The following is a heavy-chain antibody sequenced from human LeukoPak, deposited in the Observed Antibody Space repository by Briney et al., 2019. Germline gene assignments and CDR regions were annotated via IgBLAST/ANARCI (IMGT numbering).Heavy chain of an antibody. J-gene: IGHJ6*03. CDR3: ARGIAATNYMDV. Sequence: GRSLRLSCAASGFTFSSYDMNWVRQAPGKGLEWVAVISYDGSNKYYADSVKGRFTISRDNSKNTLYLQMNSPSAEDTAVYYCARGIAATNYMDVWGKGTTVTVSS. D-gene: IGHD6-13*01. CDR2: ISYDGSNK. CDR1: GFTFSSYD. V-gene: IGHV3-30-3*01.